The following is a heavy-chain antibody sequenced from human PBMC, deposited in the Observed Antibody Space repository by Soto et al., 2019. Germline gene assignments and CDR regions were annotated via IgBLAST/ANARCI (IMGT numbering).Heavy chain of an antibody. CDR1: GFTFSSYS. Sequence: EVQLVESGGGLVQPGGSLRLSCAASGFTFSSYSMNWVRQAPGKGLEWVSHISSSSSTIYYADSVKGRFTISRDNAKNLLYLQMNSLRDEDTAVYYCARGLYYYDSRGYWGYWGQGTLVTVSS. J-gene: IGHJ4*02. CDR2: ISSSSSTI. V-gene: IGHV3-48*02. CDR3: ARGLYYYDSRGYWGY. D-gene: IGHD3-22*01.